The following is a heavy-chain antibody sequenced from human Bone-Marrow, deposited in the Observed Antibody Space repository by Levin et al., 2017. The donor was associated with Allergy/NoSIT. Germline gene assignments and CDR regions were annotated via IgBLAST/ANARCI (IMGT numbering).Heavy chain of an antibody. V-gene: IGHV4-4*02. D-gene: IGHD1-14*01. J-gene: IGHJ4*02. Sequence: KTSETLSLTCYVSDDSMRSSNWWNWVRQSPGKGPEWIGEFSNRGSTNYNPSLKSRVTISVDTSQSKFSLRLDSVTAADTALYFCARRLRNHLVLVDWGQGTLVTVS. CDR2: FSNRGST. CDR3: ARRLRNHLVLVD. CDR1: DDSMRSSNW.